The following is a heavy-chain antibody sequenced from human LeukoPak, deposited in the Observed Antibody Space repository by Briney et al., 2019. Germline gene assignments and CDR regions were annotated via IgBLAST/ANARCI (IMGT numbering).Heavy chain of an antibody. CDR2: IIPIFGTA. CDR3: ARDPQNYYDSSGQGDY. Sequence: ASVKVSCKASGGTLSSYAISWVRQAPGQGLEWMGGIIPIFGTANYAQKFQGRVTITADESTSTAYMELSSLRSEDTAVYYCARDPQNYYDSSGQGDYWGQGTLVTVSS. J-gene: IGHJ4*02. CDR1: GGTLSSYA. V-gene: IGHV1-69*13. D-gene: IGHD3-22*01.